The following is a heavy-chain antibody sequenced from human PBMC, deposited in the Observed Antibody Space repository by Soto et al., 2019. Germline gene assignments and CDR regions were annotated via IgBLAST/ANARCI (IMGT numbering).Heavy chain of an antibody. CDR1: GFNYCNYH. CDR3: ARDHGLRYFDWLLPFDY. Sequence: SLRRSYAARGFNYCNYHMSSYRQATGKGLEWVSYISSSGSTIYYADSVKGRFTISRDNAKNSLYLQMNSLRAEDTAVYYCARDHGLRYFDWLLPFDYWGQGTLVTVSS. D-gene: IGHD3-9*01. CDR2: ISSSGSTI. V-gene: IGHV3-11*01. J-gene: IGHJ4*02.